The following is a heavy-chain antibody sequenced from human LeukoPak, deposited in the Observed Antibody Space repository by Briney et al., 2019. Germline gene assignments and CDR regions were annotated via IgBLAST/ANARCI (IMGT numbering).Heavy chain of an antibody. CDR3: ATQRGSYLWGTDFDY. CDR2: INPNSGDT. J-gene: IGHJ4*02. V-gene: IGHV1-2*02. Sequence: ASVKVSCKASGYTFTGYHMHWVRQAPGQGLEWMGWINPNSGDTKFAREFQGRVTMTRDTSISTAYKGLSRLRSDDTAVYYCATQRGSYLWGTDFDYWGQGTLVTVSS. CDR1: GYTFTGYH. D-gene: IGHD3-16*01.